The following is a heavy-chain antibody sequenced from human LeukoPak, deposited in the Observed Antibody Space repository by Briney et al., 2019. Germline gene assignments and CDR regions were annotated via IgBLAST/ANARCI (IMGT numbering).Heavy chain of an antibody. V-gene: IGHV1-2*06. CDR1: GYTFTGYY. Sequence: ASVKVSCKASGYTFTGYYMHWVRQAPGQGLEWMGRINPNSGGTNYAQKFQGRVTMTRDTSISTAYMELSRLRSDDTAVYHCARVPSFKLGYCSGGSCYPFDYWGQGTLVTVSS. J-gene: IGHJ4*02. CDR3: ARVPSFKLGYCSGGSCYPFDY. CDR2: INPNSGGT. D-gene: IGHD2-15*01.